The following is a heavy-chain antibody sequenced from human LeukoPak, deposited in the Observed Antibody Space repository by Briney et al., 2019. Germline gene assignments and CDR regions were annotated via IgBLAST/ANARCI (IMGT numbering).Heavy chain of an antibody. CDR3: AKEGYCSGGNCYNVWFDP. Sequence: GGSLRLSCAASGFTFSIYAMSWVRQAPGKGPEWVSTITGSGGSTYYADSVKGRFTISRDNSKNTLYLQMNSLRADDTAVYYCAKEGYCSGGNCYNVWFDPWGQGTLVTVSS. CDR2: ITGSGGST. CDR1: GFTFSIYA. V-gene: IGHV3-23*01. D-gene: IGHD2-15*01. J-gene: IGHJ5*02.